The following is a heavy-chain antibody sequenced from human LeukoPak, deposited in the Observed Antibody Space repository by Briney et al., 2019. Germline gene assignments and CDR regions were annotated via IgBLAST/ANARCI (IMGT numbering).Heavy chain of an antibody. V-gene: IGHV4-59*01. D-gene: IGHD5-12*01. CDR1: GDSISSNY. CDR2: IHYSGRT. J-gene: IGHJ6*02. Sequence: SETLSLTCTVSGDSISSNYWSWVRQPPGKGLEWIGYIHYSGRTNYNPSLKSRVTISVDTSKNQFSLKLSSVTAADTAVYYCATEVAPSDHSYYYGMDVWGQGTTVTVSS. CDR3: ATEVAPSDHSYYYGMDV.